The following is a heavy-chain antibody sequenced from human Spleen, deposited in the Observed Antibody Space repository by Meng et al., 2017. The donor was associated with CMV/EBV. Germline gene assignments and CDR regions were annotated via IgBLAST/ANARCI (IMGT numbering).Heavy chain of an antibody. D-gene: IGHD6-6*01. CDR1: GAPISTYY. CDR2: LYYSGST. J-gene: IGHJ4*02. Sequence: SETLSLTCTVSGAPISTYYWSWIRQPPGKGLEWIGDLYYSGSTNYSPSLKSRVTISGDTSNNQFSLKLSSVTAADTAVYYCARDLLSSSGYWGQGTLVTVSS. CDR3: ARDLLSSSGY. V-gene: IGHV4-59*01.